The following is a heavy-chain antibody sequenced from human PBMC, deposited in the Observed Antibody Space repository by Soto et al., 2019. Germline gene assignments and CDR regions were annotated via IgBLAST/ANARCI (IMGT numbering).Heavy chain of an antibody. CDR2: IIPIIDTT. CDR3: VRGRDGHNSYYFDN. J-gene: IGHJ4*01. V-gene: IGHV1-69*01. CDR1: GVTFSSYA. Sequence: QVELVQSGAEVKKPGSSVKVSCKASGVTFSSYAINWVRQAPGQGLEWIGGIIPIIDTTNYAQKFQGRVKVTADESTRTTYMELSSLRSEDTAVYYCVRGRDGHNSYYFDNWCPGTQVAVSS.